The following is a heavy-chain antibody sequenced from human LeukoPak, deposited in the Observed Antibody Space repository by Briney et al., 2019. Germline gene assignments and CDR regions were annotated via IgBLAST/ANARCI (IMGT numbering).Heavy chain of an antibody. CDR2: ISGSGGST. D-gene: IGHD6-25*01. V-gene: IGHV3-23*01. J-gene: IGHJ4*02. CDR3: AKGSGTAEEY. Sequence: GGSLRLSCAASGFTFSSYAMSWVRQAPGKGLEWVSAISGSGGSTHYADPVKGRFTISRDNSKDTLYLQMNSLRAEDTAVYYCAKGSGTAEEYWGQGTLVTVSS. CDR1: GFTFSSYA.